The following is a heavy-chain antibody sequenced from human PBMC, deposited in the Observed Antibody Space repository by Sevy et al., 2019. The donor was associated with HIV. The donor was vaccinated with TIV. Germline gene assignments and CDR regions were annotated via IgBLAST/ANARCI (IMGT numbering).Heavy chain of an antibody. D-gene: IGHD3-22*01. V-gene: IGHV4-59*12. Sequence: SETLSLTCAVSGGSITSYYWSWIRQPPGKGLEWIGYIYYSGSTNYNPSLKSRVTISVDTSKNQLSLKLSSVAAADTAIYYCAGLRRDNSGFLNWFDPWGQGTLVTVSS. CDR3: AGLRRDNSGFLNWFDP. CDR2: IYYSGST. J-gene: IGHJ5*02. CDR1: GGSITSYY.